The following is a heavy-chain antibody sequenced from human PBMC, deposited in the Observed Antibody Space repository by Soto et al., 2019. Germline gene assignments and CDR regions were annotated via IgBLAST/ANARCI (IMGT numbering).Heavy chain of an antibody. D-gene: IGHD3-16*02. CDR1: GYTLTELS. CDR2: FDPEDGET. Sequence: VKVSCKVSGYTLTELSMHWVRQAPGKGLEWMGGFDPEDGETIYAQKFQGRVTMTEDTSTDTAYMELSSLRSEDTAVYYCATGLASLTDPEYFQHWGQGTLVTVSS. CDR3: ATGLASLTDPEYFQH. J-gene: IGHJ1*01. V-gene: IGHV1-24*01.